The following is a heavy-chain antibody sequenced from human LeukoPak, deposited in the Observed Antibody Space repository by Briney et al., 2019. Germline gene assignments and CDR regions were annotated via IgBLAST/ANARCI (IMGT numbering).Heavy chain of an antibody. CDR3: AKDSIEGIPAVGPAYYFDY. J-gene: IGHJ4*02. V-gene: IGHV3-30*18. Sequence: PGGSLRLSCAASGFTFSSYGMRWVRQAPGKGLEWVAVISYDGSNKYYADSVKGRFTISRDNSKNTLYLQMNSLRAEDTAVYYCAKDSIEGIPAVGPAYYFDYWGQGTLVTVSS. CDR1: GFTFSSYG. D-gene: IGHD1-26*01. CDR2: ISYDGSNK.